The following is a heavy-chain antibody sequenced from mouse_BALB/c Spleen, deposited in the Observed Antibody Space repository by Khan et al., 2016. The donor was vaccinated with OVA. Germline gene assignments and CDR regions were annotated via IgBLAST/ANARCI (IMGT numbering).Heavy chain of an antibody. CDR3: GRRKDCGYTFAY. CDR1: GYTFTDYY. V-gene: IGHV1-77*01. J-gene: IGHJ3*01. Sequence: QVQLQQSGAELARPGASVKLSCKASGYTFTDYYINWVKLRTGQGLEWIGEISPGSGDTYYNETFKGKATLTADKSSSTAYMQRSSLTSDAYAGYCGGRRKDCGYTFAYWGQGTLVTVSA. D-gene: IGHD1-2*01. CDR2: ISPGSGDT.